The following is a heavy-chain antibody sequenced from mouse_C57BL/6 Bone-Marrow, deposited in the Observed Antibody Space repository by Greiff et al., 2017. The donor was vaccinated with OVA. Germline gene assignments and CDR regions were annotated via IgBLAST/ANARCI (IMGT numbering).Heavy chain of an antibody. Sequence: EVKLMESGGDLVKPGGSLKLSCAASGFTFSSYGMSWVRQTPDKRLEWVATISSGGSYTYYPDSVKGRFTISRDNAKNTLYLQMSSLKSEDTAMYYCARSPLYYYGWFYFDYWGQGTTLTVSS. V-gene: IGHV5-6*01. D-gene: IGHD1-1*01. CDR2: ISSGGSYT. J-gene: IGHJ2*01. CDR1: GFTFSSYG. CDR3: ARSPLYYYGWFYFDY.